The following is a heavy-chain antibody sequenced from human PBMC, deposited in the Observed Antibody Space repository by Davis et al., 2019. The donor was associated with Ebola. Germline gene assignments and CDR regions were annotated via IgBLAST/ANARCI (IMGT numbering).Heavy chain of an antibody. J-gene: IGHJ6*02. CDR3: ANAVVPAAIGYYYGMDV. CDR1: GFTFSSYA. Sequence: GESLKISCAASGFTFSSYAMSWVRQAPGKGLEWVSAISGSGGSTYYADSVKGRFTISRDNSKNTLYLQRNSLRAEDTAVYYCANAVVPAAIGYYYGMDVWGQGTTVTVSS. D-gene: IGHD2-2*02. CDR2: ISGSGGST. V-gene: IGHV3-23*01.